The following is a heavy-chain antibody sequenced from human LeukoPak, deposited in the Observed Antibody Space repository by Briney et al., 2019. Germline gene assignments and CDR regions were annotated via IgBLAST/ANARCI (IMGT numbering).Heavy chain of an antibody. CDR2: ISGSGGST. V-gene: IGHV3-23*01. CDR3: AKDQDVVVPAARSGFDY. CDR1: GFTFSSYA. Sequence: GGSLRLSCAASGFTFSSYAMSWVRQAPGKGLEWVSAISGSGGSTYYADSVKGRFTISRGNSKNTLYLQMNSLRAEDTAVYYCAKDQDVVVPAARSGFDYWGQGTLVTVSS. J-gene: IGHJ4*02. D-gene: IGHD2-2*01.